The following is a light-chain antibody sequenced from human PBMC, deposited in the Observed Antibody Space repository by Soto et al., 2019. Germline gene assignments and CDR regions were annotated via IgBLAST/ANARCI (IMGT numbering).Light chain of an antibody. CDR1: QNISTY. CDR3: QQRTNSPPWT. V-gene: IGKV3-11*01. Sequence: EIVLTQSPATLSLSPGEGASLSCRASQNISTYLAWYQQRPGQVPRLLIYGVSKRAPAIPARFSGSGSGTDFTLTVSGLETEDFAAYYCQQRTNSPPWTFGQGTRVEIK. J-gene: IGKJ1*01. CDR2: GVS.